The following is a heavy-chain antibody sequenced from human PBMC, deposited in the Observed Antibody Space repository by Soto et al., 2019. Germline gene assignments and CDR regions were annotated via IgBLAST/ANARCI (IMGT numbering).Heavy chain of an antibody. D-gene: IGHD3-3*01. J-gene: IGHJ4*02. Sequence: QVQLVQSGAEVKKPGSSVKVSCKASGGSFGKSAINWVRQTPGQGLEWLGGFIPVYRTLNYAQKFQGRVTITADESRGTAYMTLSSLASDDTAVYYCATGVIWIGYFTVDSWGQGTQVTVSS. CDR1: GGSFGKSA. CDR3: ATGVIWIGYFTVDS. V-gene: IGHV1-69*01. CDR2: FIPVYRTL.